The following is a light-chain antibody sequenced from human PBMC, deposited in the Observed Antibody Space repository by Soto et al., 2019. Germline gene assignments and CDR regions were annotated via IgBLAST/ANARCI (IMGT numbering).Light chain of an antibody. CDR2: GAS. CDR1: QSVNANY. J-gene: IGKJ4*01. Sequence: EIVLTQSPGTLSLSPGERATLSFRASQSVNANYLAWFQQKPGQAPRLLIWGASSRATGIPDRFSGFGSGTDFTLTISRLEPEDFAVYYCQQYNFWPLTFGGGTKVDIK. CDR3: QQYNFWPLT. V-gene: IGKV3-20*01.